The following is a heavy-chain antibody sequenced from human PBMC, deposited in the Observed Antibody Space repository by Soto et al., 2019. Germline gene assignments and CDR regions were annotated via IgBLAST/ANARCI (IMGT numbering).Heavy chain of an antibody. CDR3: NSYPDFWGGHTPL. J-gene: IGHJ4*02. V-gene: IGHV3-15*07. CDR1: GFSITNTW. Sequence: EVQLVESGGGLVQPGGSLRLSCAASGFSITNTWMHWVRQAPGKGLEWVGRVKSKADGGTADYAAPVKGRFTVSRDDSKNTQYLQMNSPKMEDTAVYYCNSYPDFWGGHTPLWGQGTLVTVSS. CDR2: VKSKADGGTA. D-gene: IGHD3-3*01.